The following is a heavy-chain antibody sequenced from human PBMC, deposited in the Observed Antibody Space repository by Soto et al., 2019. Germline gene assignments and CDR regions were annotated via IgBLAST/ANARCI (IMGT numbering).Heavy chain of an antibody. CDR2: INAGNGNT. CDR3: ARGITLPTPLDY. Sequence: ASVKVSFKASGYTFTSYAMHWVRQAPGQRLEWMGWINAGNGNTKYSQKFQGRVTITRDTSASTAYMELSSLRSEDTAVYYCARGITLPTPLDYWGQGTLVTVPQ. V-gene: IGHV1-3*01. J-gene: IGHJ4*02. D-gene: IGHD1-20*01. CDR1: GYTFTSYA.